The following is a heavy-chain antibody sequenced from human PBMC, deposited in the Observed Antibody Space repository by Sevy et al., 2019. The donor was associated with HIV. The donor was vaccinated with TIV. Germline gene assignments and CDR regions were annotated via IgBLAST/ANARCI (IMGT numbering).Heavy chain of an antibody. V-gene: IGHV3-23*01. Sequence: GGSLRLSCAASGFTFSSYAMNWVRQAPGKGLEWVSAISGSGGSTYYADSVKGRFTISRDNSKNTLYLQMNSLRAEDTAVYYCAKLSERFLEWLFFDYWGQGTLVTVSS. CDR3: AKLSERFLEWLFFDY. J-gene: IGHJ4*02. CDR2: ISGSGGST. D-gene: IGHD3-3*01. CDR1: GFTFSSYA.